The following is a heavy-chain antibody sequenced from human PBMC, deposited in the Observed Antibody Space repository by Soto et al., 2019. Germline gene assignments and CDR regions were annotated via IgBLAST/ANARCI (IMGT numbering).Heavy chain of an antibody. Sequence: SVKVSCKASRVTLSSYTLSWVRQAPGQGLEWMGRIIPILGIANYAQKFQGRVTITADKSTSTAYMELSSLRSEDTAVYYCARDSTSSGYYYPFDYWGQGTLVTVLL. CDR1: RVTLSSYT. CDR3: ARDSTSSGYYYPFDY. J-gene: IGHJ4*02. D-gene: IGHD3-22*01. CDR2: IIPILGIA. V-gene: IGHV1-69*04.